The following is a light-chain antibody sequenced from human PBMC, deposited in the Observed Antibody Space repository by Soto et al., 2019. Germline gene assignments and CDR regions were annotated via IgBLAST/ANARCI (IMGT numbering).Light chain of an antibody. V-gene: IGLV2-14*01. CDR3: SSYTSRSTLI. CDR2: DVS. Sequence: QSVLTQPASVSGSPGQSITISCTGTSSDVGGYNYVSWYQQYPGKAPKFMIYDVSNRPSGVPNRFSGSKSGNTASLTISGLQAEDEADYYCSSYTSRSTLIFGGGTKVTVL. J-gene: IGLJ2*01. CDR1: SSDVGGYNY.